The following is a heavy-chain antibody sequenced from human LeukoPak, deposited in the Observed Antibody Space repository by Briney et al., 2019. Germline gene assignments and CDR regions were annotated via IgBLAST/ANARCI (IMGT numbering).Heavy chain of an antibody. CDR1: GYTFTDYH. V-gene: IGHV1-2*02. J-gene: IGHJ3*02. CDR3: ARGGPHHGFDI. CDR2: IVTNNGGT. Sequence: VASVKVSCKASGYTFTDYHMHWVRQAPGQGLEWMGWIVTNNGGTNYAQNFKGRVTMTRDTSVSTAYVEVSDLKSDDTAVYYCARGGPHHGFDIWAQGTMVTVSS.